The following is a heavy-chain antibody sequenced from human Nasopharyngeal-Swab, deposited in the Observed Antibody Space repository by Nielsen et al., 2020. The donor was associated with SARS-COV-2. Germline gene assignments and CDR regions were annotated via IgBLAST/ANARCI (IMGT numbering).Heavy chain of an antibody. D-gene: IGHD3-16*01. Sequence: ASVKVSCKASGYNFTAYGISWVRQAPGQGLEWMGWITAYNGTTKYEERLQGRVTMTTDTSTNTAYLELRGLRSDDTAVYYCAVFARDYWGQGTLVTVSS. CDR3: AVFARDY. J-gene: IGHJ4*02. CDR2: ITAYNGTT. CDR1: GYNFTAYG. V-gene: IGHV1-18*01.